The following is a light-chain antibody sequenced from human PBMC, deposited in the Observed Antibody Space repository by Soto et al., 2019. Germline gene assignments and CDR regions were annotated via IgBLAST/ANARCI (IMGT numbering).Light chain of an antibody. J-gene: IGLJ2*01. Sequence: QSALTQPASVSGSPGQSITISCTGTSSDVGGYNYVSWYQQHPGKAPKLTIYDVSNRPSGVSNRFSGSKSGNTASLTISGLQAEDEADYYCSSYGSSNTVVFGGGTKLTVL. CDR1: SSDVGGYNY. CDR3: SSYGSSNTVV. CDR2: DVS. V-gene: IGLV2-14*01.